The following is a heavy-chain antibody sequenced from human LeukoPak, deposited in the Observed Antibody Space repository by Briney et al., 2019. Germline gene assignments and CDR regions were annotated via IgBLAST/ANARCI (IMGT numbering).Heavy chain of an antibody. CDR1: GGSISSYY. CDR2: IYTSGST. V-gene: IGHV4-4*07. D-gene: IGHD6-19*01. J-gene: IGHJ4*02. CDR3: TREYSSGRPYYFDY. Sequence: SETLSLTCTVSGGSISSYYWSWIRQPTGKGLEWIGRIYTSGSTHYNPSLKSRVTMSVDTSKNQFSLKLSSVTAADTAVYYCTREYSSGRPYYFDYWGQGTLVTVSS.